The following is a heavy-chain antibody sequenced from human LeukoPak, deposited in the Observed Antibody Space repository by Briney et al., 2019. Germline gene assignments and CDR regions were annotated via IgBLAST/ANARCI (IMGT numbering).Heavy chain of an antibody. CDR3: ARDWGYNWNDGGGGFDY. J-gene: IGHJ4*02. CDR2: INAYNGNT. D-gene: IGHD1-20*01. Sequence: ASVKVSCKASGYTFTSYGISWVRQAPGQGLEWMGWINAYNGNTNYAQKLQGRVTTTTDTSTSTAYMELRSLRSDDTAVYYCARDWGYNWNDGGGGFDYWGQGTLVTVSS. CDR1: GYTFTSYG. V-gene: IGHV1-18*01.